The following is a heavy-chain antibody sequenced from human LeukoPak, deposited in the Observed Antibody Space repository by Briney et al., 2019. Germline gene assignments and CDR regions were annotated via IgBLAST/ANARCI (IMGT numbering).Heavy chain of an antibody. CDR1: GFSFDDYG. CDR3: ARDRRAYCGGDCSIPDAFDI. J-gene: IGHJ3*02. Sequence: RPGGSLRHTCAASGFSFDDYGMSWVRQAPWKGLEWVSGINWNGGSTGSADSVKGRFTISRDNAKNSLSLQMNSLRAEDTAVYYCARDRRAYCGGDCSIPDAFDIWGQGTMVTVSS. CDR2: INWNGGST. V-gene: IGHV3-20*04. D-gene: IGHD2-21*02.